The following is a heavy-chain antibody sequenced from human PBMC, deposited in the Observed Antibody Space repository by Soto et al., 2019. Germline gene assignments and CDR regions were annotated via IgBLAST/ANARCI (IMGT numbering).Heavy chain of an antibody. Sequence: GGSLRLSCAASGFTFSNAWMSWVRQAPGKGLEWVGRIKSKTDGGTTDYAAPVKGRFTISRDDSKNTLYLQMNSLKPADTAVYYCTTDSSTRPAGMDVWGEGMTVSVSS. V-gene: IGHV3-15*01. D-gene: IGHD2-2*01. CDR3: TTDSSTRPAGMDV. CDR1: GFTFSNAW. J-gene: IGHJ6*04. CDR2: IKSKTDGGTT.